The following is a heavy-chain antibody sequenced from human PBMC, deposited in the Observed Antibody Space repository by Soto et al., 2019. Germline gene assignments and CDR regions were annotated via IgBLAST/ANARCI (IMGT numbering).Heavy chain of an antibody. CDR2: ISGSGGST. CDR3: AKDSLEYQLLLFSYFDY. V-gene: IGHV3-23*01. J-gene: IGHJ4*02. CDR1: GFTFSSYA. Sequence: EVQLLESGGGLVQPGGSLRLSCAASGFTFSSYAMSWVRQAPGKGLEWVSAISGSGGSTYYADSVKGRFTISRDNSKNTLYLQMNSLRAEDTAVYYCAKDSLEYQLLLFSYFDYWGQGTLVTVSS. D-gene: IGHD2-2*01.